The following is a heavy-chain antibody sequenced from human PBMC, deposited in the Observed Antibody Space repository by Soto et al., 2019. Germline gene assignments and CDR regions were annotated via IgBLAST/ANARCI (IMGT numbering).Heavy chain of an antibody. CDR1: GSSISSSNW. V-gene: IGHV4-4*02. D-gene: IGHD5-12*01. CDR2: IYHSGST. Sequence: SETLSLTCAVSGSSISSSNWWSWVRQPPGKGLEWIGEIYHSGSTNYNPSLKSRVTISVDKSKNQFSLKLSSVTAADTAVYYCARGLGRWLQEIHKWDYGMDVWGQGTTVT. CDR3: ARGLGRWLQEIHKWDYGMDV. J-gene: IGHJ6*02.